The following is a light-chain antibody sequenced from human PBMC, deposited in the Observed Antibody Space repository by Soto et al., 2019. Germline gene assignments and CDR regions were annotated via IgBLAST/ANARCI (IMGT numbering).Light chain of an antibody. Sequence: EIVMTQSPATLSVSPGERATLSCRASQSISSQLAWYQQKPGQVPRLLIYGASTRATGIPARFSGSGSGTEFTLTISSLQSEDFAVYYCQQYNNWWTFGQGTKVDNK. CDR1: QSISSQ. V-gene: IGKV3-15*01. CDR2: GAS. J-gene: IGKJ1*01. CDR3: QQYNNWWT.